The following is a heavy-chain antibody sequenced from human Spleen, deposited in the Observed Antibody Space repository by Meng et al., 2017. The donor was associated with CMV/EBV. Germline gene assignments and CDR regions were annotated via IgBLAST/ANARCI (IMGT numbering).Heavy chain of an antibody. CDR3: ARDISVGEAAGSLPNWFDP. CDR1: GASITTTKW. J-gene: IGHJ5*02. V-gene: IGHV4-4*02. D-gene: IGHD6-13*01. CDR2: IDHSGNS. Sequence: SETLSLTCAVSGASITTTKWWTWVRQPPGKGLEWVGEIDHSGNSNSNPSLKSRLTLSLDTSKNHLSLRMTSVTAEDTAIYYCARDISVGEAAGSLPNWFDPWGQGTLVTVSS.